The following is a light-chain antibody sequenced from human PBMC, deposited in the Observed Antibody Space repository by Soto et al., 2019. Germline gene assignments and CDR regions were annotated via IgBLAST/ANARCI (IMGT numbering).Light chain of an antibody. J-gene: IGKJ4*01. CDR2: DAS. CDR3: QQYNNWPLT. Sequence: EVVMTQSPATLSVTLGEGATLSCRASQSLGSNLAWYQQKPGQAPRLLIYDASTRATGIPARFSGSGSGTDFTLTISSLQSEDFAVYYCQQYNNWPLTFGRGTKVEIK. CDR1: QSLGSN. V-gene: IGKV3D-15*01.